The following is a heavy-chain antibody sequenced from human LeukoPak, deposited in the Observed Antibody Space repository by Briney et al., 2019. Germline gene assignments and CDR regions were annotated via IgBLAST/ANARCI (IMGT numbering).Heavy chain of an antibody. CDR2: IRSKAYGGTI. V-gene: IGHV3-49*04. CDR1: GFIFGDHA. D-gene: IGHD3-10*01. J-gene: IGHJ6*02. CDR3: GRGLILLWIHNGIDV. Sequence: GGSLRLSCAAYGFIFGDHAMSWVRKAPGKGLEWVGFIRSKAYGGTIEYAASVQGRFTISRDDSKGIAYLQMNSLETEDTAVYYCGRGLILLWIHNGIDVWGPGTTVTVSS.